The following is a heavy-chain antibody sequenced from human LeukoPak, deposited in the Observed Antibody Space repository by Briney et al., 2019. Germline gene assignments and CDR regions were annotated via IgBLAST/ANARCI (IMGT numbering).Heavy chain of an antibody. D-gene: IGHD3-9*01. CDR2: ISHNAHFT. Sequence: PGGSLRLSCAASGFAFSIFALHWVRQAPGKGLEWVATISHNAHFTNYADSVKGRFTVSRDNSKNMLHLQMDSLRAKETAVYYCAREMRLPHNEILIDRRAFDIWGQGTMVTVSS. J-gene: IGHJ3*02. V-gene: IGHV3-30*04. CDR3: AREMRLPHNEILIDRRAFDI. CDR1: GFAFSIFA.